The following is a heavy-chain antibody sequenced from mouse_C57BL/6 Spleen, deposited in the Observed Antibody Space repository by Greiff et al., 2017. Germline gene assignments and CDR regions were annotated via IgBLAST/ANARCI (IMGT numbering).Heavy chain of an antibody. Sequence: VQLQQSGAELMKPGASVKLSCKATGYTFTGYWIEWVKQRPGHGLEWIGEILPGSGSTNYNEKFKGKATFTADTSSNTAYMQLSSLTTEDSALYYCARRGSYYSNWEDAMDYWGQGTSVTVSS. CDR3: ARRGSYYSNWEDAMDY. CDR2: ILPGSGST. V-gene: IGHV1-9*01. D-gene: IGHD2-5*01. J-gene: IGHJ4*01. CDR1: GYTFTGYW.